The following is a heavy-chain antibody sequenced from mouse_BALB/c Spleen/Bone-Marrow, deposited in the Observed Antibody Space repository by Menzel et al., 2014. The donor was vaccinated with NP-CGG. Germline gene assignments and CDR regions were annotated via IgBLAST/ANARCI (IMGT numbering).Heavy chain of an antibody. CDR2: IRYSDST. CDR1: GYSITSGYN. V-gene: IGHV3-1*02. Sequence: DVKLQESGPDLVKPSQSLSLTCSVTGYSITSGYNWHWIRQFPGNKLEWMGYIRYSDSTNYNPSLKSRISITRDTSKNQFFLQLNSVTTEDTAPYYCARGTYGAMDYWGQGTSVTVSS. D-gene: IGHD5-1*01. J-gene: IGHJ4*01. CDR3: ARGTYGAMDY.